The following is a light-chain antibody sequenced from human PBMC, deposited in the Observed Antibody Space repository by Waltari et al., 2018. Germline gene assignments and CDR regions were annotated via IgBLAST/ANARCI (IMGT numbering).Light chain of an antibody. CDR1: QNIASS. CDR2: AAS. Sequence: DIQMTQAPSSLSAAVGDRVTITCRASQNIASSLNWYQVTPGKAPKLLIYAASSLQSGVPARCSGSGSGTDFTLTISSLHPADFGTYYCQQTNSGPRGTCGQGTRVEMK. J-gene: IGKJ1*01. V-gene: IGKV1-39*01. CDR3: QQTNSGPRGT.